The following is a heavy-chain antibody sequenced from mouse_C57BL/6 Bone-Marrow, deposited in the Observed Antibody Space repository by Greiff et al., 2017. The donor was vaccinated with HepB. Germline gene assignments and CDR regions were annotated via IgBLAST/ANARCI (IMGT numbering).Heavy chain of an antibody. Sequence: DVKLQESGPGLAKPSQTLSLTCSVTGYSITSDYWNWIRKFPGNKLEYMGYISYSGSTYYNPSLKSRISITRDTSKNQYYLQLNSVTTEDTATYYCARSRYYSNYYWYFDVWGTGTTVTVSS. D-gene: IGHD2-5*01. CDR2: ISYSGST. J-gene: IGHJ1*03. CDR1: GYSITSDY. V-gene: IGHV3-8*01. CDR3: ARSRYYSNYYWYFDV.